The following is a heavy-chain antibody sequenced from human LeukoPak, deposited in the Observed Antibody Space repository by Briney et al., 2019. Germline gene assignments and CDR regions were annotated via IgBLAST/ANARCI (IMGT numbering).Heavy chain of an antibody. J-gene: IGHJ4*02. Sequence: PSDTLSLTCAVSGVSISGSGHYWGWIRQPPGTGLEWIGNIYHSGSTYYNASLQSRVTISIDTSKNQFSLRLNSVTAADTAMYCCAKSGGYGLIDCWGQGSLVTVSS. CDR3: AKSGGYGLIDC. V-gene: IGHV4-39*01. CDR2: IYHSGST. CDR1: GVSISGSGHY. D-gene: IGHD1-26*01.